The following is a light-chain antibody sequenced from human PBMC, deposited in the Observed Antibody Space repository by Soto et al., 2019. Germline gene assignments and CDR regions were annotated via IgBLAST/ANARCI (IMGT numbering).Light chain of an antibody. CDR2: GNS. J-gene: IGLJ2*01. Sequence: QSVLTQPPSVSGAPGQRVTISCTGSSSNIGAGYDVHWYQQLPGTAPKLLIYGNSNRPSGVPDRFSGSKSGTSASLAITGLQAEDEADYYCQAYGSSRRVVFGGGTQLTVL. CDR1: SSNIGAGYD. CDR3: QAYGSSRRVV. V-gene: IGLV1-40*01.